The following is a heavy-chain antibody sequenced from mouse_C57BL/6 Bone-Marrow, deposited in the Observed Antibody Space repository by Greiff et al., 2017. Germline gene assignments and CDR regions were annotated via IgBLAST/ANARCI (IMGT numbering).Heavy chain of an antibody. V-gene: IGHV1-39*01. CDR1: GYSFTDYN. CDR3: APHYYGSSYGFAY. J-gene: IGHJ3*01. CDR2: INPNYGTT. D-gene: IGHD1-1*01. Sequence: VQLQQSGPELVKPGASVKISCKASGYSFTDYNMNWVKQSNGKSLEWIGVINPNYGTTSYNQKFKGKATLTVDQSSSTAYMQLNSLTSEDSAVYYGAPHYYGSSYGFAYWGQGTLVTVSA.